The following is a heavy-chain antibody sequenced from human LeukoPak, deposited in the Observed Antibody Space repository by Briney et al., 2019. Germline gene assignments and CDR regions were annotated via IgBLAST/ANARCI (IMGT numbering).Heavy chain of an antibody. D-gene: IGHD3-3*01. CDR1: GFTFSSYA. V-gene: IGHV3-30-3*01. J-gene: IGHJ5*02. CDR3: ARVVTYDFWSGYYPPNWFDP. CDR2: ISYDGSNK. Sequence: GGSLRLSCAASGFTFSSYAMHWVRQAPGKGLEGVAVISYDGSNKYYADSVKGGFTISRDNTKKTLYLQMNSLRAEDTAVYYCARVVTYDFWSGYYPPNWFDPWGQGTLVTVSS.